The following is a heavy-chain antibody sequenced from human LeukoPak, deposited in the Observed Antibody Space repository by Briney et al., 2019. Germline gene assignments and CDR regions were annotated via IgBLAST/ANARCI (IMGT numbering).Heavy chain of an antibody. J-gene: IGHJ4*02. D-gene: IGHD1-14*01. CDR2: IYYSGST. CDR3: ARDDIITGTTGYFDY. CDR1: GGSISSSSYY. Sequence: SETLPLTCTVSGGSISSSSYYWGWIRQPPGKGLEWIGSIYYSGSTYYNPSLKSRVTISVDTSKNQFSLKLSSVTAADTAVYYCARDDIITGTTGYFDYWGQGTLVTVSS. V-gene: IGHV4-39*07.